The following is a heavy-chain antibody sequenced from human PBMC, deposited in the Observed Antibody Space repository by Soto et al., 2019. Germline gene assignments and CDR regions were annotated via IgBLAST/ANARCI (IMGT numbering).Heavy chain of an antibody. V-gene: IGHV3-15*07. Sequence: EVQLVESGGGLVKPGGSLRLSCAASGFTFSNAWMNWVRQAPGKGLEWVGRIKSKTDGGTTDYAAPVKGRFTISRADSKNTLYLQMNSLKTEDTAVYYCTTDTPPLGIPVDYWGQGTLVTVSS. D-gene: IGHD3-16*01. CDR2: IKSKTDGGTT. J-gene: IGHJ4*02. CDR1: GFTFSNAW. CDR3: TTDTPPLGIPVDY.